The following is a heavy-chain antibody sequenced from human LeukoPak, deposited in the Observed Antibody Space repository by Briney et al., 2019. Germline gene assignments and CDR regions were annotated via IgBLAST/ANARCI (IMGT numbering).Heavy chain of an antibody. V-gene: IGHV3-23*01. CDR3: AKGNSYGSKYYYGMDV. Sequence: GGSLRLSCAASGFTFSSYAMSWVRQAPGKGLEWVSAISGSGGSTYYADSVKGRFTISRDNSKNTLYMQMNSLRAEDTAVYYCAKGNSYGSKYYYGMDVWGQGTTVTVSS. CDR2: ISGSGGST. CDR1: GFTFSSYA. D-gene: IGHD5-18*01. J-gene: IGHJ6*02.